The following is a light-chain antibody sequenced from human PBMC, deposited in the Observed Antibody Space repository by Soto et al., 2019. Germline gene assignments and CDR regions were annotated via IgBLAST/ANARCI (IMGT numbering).Light chain of an antibody. Sequence: QSVLTQPASVSGSPGQSITISCTGTSSDVGGYNYVSWYQQHPGKAPKFMIYEVINRPSGVSNRFSGSKSGNTASLTISGLQAEDEAEYYCSSYTASSNWVFGGGTKLTVL. CDR3: SSYTASSNWV. V-gene: IGLV2-14*01. CDR1: SSDVGGYNY. CDR2: EVI. J-gene: IGLJ3*02.